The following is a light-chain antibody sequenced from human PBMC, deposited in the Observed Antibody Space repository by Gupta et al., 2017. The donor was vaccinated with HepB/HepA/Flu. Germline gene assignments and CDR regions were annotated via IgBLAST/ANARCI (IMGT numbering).Light chain of an antibody. CDR3: QQDYPYLT. J-gene: IGKJ2*01. CDR1: QDIRDD. Sequence: AIQLTQSPSSLSASVGDRVTITCRESQDIRDDLAWYQQKPGQPPKLLIYAASRGESGVPSRFSGSGSGTDFTLTSSSLQNEDFANYYWQQDYPYLTFGQGTKLEIK. V-gene: IGKV1-6*01. CDR2: AAS.